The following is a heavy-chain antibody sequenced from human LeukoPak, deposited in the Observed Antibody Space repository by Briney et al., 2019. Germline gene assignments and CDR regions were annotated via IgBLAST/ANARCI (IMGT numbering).Heavy chain of an antibody. Sequence: AGGSLRPSCAASGFTFTSYSMHWVRQAQGKGLEYVSAITSNGGRTYYTNSVKGRFTISRDNSKNTLYLQMGSLRAEDMAVYYCARWGVRYPFDYWGQGTLVTVSS. CDR2: ITSNGGRT. CDR3: ARWGVRYPFDY. D-gene: IGHD2-15*01. CDR1: GFTFTSYS. V-gene: IGHV3-64*01. J-gene: IGHJ4*02.